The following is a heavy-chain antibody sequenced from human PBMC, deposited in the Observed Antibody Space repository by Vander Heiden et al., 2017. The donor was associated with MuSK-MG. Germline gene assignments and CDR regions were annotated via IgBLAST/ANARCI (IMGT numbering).Heavy chain of an antibody. Sequence: QVQLVQSGAEVKKPGSSVKVSCKASGGTFSSYAISWVRQAPGQGLEWMGGIIPIFGIANYAQKFQGRVTITADKSTSTAYMELSSLRSEDTAVYYCASLSRDGYNVGGYFDYWGQGTLVTVSS. D-gene: IGHD5-12*01. CDR3: ASLSRDGYNVGGYFDY. CDR2: IIPIFGIA. J-gene: IGHJ4*02. CDR1: GGTFSSYA. V-gene: IGHV1-69*17.